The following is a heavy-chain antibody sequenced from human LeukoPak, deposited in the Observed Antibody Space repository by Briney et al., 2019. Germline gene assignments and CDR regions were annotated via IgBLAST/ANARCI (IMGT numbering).Heavy chain of an antibody. V-gene: IGHV3-33*01. CDR3: AREPTTLNGYSVSRRHHYFDH. CDR2: IWYDGSNI. CDR1: GFTFSSYD. J-gene: IGHJ4*02. Sequence: GGSLRLSCAASGFTFSSYDMHWVRQAPGKGLEWVAVIWYDGSNINYGDSVKGRFAISRDNSRNTLYLQMNSLRAEDTALYYCAREPTTLNGYSVSRRHHYFDHWGQGALVIVS. D-gene: IGHD5-24*01.